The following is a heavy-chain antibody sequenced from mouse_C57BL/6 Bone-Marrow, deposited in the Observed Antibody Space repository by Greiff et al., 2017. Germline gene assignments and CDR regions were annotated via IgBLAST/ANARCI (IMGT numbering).Heavy chain of an antibody. J-gene: IGHJ2*01. CDR2: IDPENGDT. Sequence: VQLQQSGAELVRPGASVKLSCTASGFNIKDDYMHWVEQRPEQGLEWIGWIDPENGDTEYASKFQGKATITADTSSNTAYLQLSSLTSEDTAVYYCTTGIYYDYDEGDYWGQGTTLTVSS. D-gene: IGHD2-4*01. CDR1: GFNIKDDY. CDR3: TTGIYYDYDEGDY. V-gene: IGHV14-4*01.